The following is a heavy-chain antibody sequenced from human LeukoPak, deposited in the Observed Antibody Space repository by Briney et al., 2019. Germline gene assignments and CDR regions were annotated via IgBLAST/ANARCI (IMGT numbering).Heavy chain of an antibody. CDR2: ISYDGSNK. Sequence: GRSLRLSCEASRFNFSSYAMHWVRQAPGKGLEWVAVISYDGSNKYYADSVKGRFTISRDNSKNTLYLQMNSLRAEDTAVYYCAKDPNGDYIGTFDIWGQGTMVTVSS. CDR3: AKDPNGDYIGTFDI. D-gene: IGHD4-17*01. V-gene: IGHV3-30-3*01. J-gene: IGHJ3*02. CDR1: RFNFSSYA.